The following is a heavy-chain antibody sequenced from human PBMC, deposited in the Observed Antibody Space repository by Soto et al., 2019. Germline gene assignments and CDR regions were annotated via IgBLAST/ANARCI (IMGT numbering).Heavy chain of an antibody. V-gene: IGHV1-69*02. CDR2: IIPILGIA. Sequence: QVQLVQSGAEVKKPGSSVKVSCKASGGTFSSYTISWVRQAPGQGLEWMGRIIPILGIANYAQKFQGRATITXXKXPXRAYRELSSRRSEDTAVYYGARVASGYVRPDDACDIWGQGTTVTVSS. CDR1: GGTFSSYT. CDR3: ARVASGYVRPDDACDI. D-gene: IGHD5-12*01. J-gene: IGHJ3*02.